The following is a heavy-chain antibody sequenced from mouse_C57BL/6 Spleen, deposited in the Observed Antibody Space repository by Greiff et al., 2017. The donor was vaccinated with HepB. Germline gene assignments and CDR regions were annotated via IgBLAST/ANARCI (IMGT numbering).Heavy chain of an antibody. V-gene: IGHV1-52*01. D-gene: IGHD2-1*01. CDR2: IDPSDSET. Sequence: QVQLQQSGAELVRPGSSVKLSCKASGYTFTSYWMHWVKQRPIQGLEWIGNIDPSDSETHYNQKFKDKATLTVDKSSSTAYMQLSSLTSEDSAVYYCARSSTRHYAMDYWGQGTSVTVSS. J-gene: IGHJ4*01. CDR3: ARSSTRHYAMDY. CDR1: GYTFTSYW.